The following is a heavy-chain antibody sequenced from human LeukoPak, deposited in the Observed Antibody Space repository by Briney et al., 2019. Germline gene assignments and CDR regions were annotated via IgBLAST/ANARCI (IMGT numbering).Heavy chain of an antibody. CDR2: ISYDGSNK. D-gene: IGHD6-19*01. J-gene: IGHJ4*03. CDR3: AKDLKKKVAVAGTGDDFDY. Sequence: PGGSLRLSCAASGFTFSSYGMHWVRQAPGNGLEWVAVISYDGSNKYYADSVKGRFTISRDDSKNTLYLQMNSLRAEDTAVYYCAKDLKKKVAVAGTGDDFDYWGQGTLATVSS. CDR1: GFTFSSYG. V-gene: IGHV3-30*18.